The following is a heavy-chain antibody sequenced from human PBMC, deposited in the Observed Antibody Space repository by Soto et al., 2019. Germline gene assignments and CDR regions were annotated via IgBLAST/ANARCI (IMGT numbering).Heavy chain of an antibody. CDR3: ARGDYGTGGYPFPYFDY. CDR1: GYTFTGYY. J-gene: IGHJ4*02. CDR2: INPDSGAT. Sequence: ASVEVSCKASGYTFTGYYIHWVRQAPGQGLEWMGWINPDSGATNYAQRFQGRVTLTSDTSISTASMDLTSVTSDDTAVYYCARGDYGTGGYPFPYFDYWGQGTLVIVSS. V-gene: IGHV1-2*02. D-gene: IGHD2-8*02.